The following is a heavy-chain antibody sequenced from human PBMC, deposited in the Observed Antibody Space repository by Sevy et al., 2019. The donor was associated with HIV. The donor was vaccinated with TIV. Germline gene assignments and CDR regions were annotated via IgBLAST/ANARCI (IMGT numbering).Heavy chain of an antibody. Sequence: GGSLRLSCAASGFTFSDYDMNWVRQAPGKGLEWVSFISGRSSYIYYADSLKGRVTISRDNAYNSLFLQMHSLRAEDTAVYYCARAVDHYDSGGLYYWGQGALVTVSS. J-gene: IGHJ4*02. CDR2: ISGRSSYI. CDR1: GFTFSDYD. CDR3: ARAVDHYDSGGLYY. V-gene: IGHV3-21*05. D-gene: IGHD3-22*01.